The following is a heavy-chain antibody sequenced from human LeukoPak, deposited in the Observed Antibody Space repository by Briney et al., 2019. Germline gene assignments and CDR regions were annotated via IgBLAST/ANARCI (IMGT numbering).Heavy chain of an antibody. Sequence: GGSLRLSCAASGFTVSSNYMSWVRQAPGKGLEWVSYISSSGSTIYYADSVKGRLTISRDNAKNSLYLQMNSLRAEDTAVYYCARVVAGWYGGWFDPWGQGTLVTVSS. D-gene: IGHD3-10*01. V-gene: IGHV3-11*04. J-gene: IGHJ5*02. CDR1: GFTVSSNY. CDR2: ISSSGSTI. CDR3: ARVVAGWYGGWFDP.